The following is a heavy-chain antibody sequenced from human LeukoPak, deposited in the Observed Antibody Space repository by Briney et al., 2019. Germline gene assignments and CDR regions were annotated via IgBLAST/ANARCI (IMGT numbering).Heavy chain of an antibody. CDR2: INHSGST. Sequence: SETLSLTCVVYGGSLSGYYWSWIRQPPGKGLEWIGEINHSGSTNYNPSLKSRVTISVDTSRGQFSLKLSSVTAADTAVYYCASLAFGDAFDIWGQGTMVTVSS. J-gene: IGHJ3*02. D-gene: IGHD3-10*01. V-gene: IGHV4-34*01. CDR1: GGSLSGYY. CDR3: ASLAFGDAFDI.